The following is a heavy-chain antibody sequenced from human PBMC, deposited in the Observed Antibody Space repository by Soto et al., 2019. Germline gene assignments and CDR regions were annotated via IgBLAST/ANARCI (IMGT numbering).Heavy chain of an antibody. CDR2: IYYSGST. CDR3: ARELLTIVGIDP. CDR1: GGSISSYY. D-gene: IGHD1-26*01. Sequence: SETLSLTCTVSGGSISSYYWSWIRQPPGKGLEWIGYIYYSGSTNYNPSLKSRVTISVDTSKNQFSLKLSSVTAADTAVYYCARELLTIVGIDPWGQGTLVTVSS. V-gene: IGHV4-59*01. J-gene: IGHJ5*02.